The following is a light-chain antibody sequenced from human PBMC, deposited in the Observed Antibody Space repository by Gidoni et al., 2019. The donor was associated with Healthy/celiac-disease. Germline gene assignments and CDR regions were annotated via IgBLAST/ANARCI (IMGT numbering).Light chain of an antibody. J-gene: IGLJ2*01. Sequence: QSVLPQPPSVSAAPGQRVTISCNGSSSNIGAGYDVQWSQQLPETAPKLLIYGNSNRPSGVPDRFSGSKSGTSASLAITGLQAEYEADYYCQSYDSSLSGHVVFGVGTKLTVL. CDR3: QSYDSSLSGHVV. CDR1: SSNIGAGYD. V-gene: IGLV1-40*01. CDR2: GNS.